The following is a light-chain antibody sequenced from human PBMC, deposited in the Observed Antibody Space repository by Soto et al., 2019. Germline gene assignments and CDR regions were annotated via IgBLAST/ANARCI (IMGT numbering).Light chain of an antibody. CDR1: QSVSSSY. J-gene: IGKJ5*01. CDR3: QQYGISPPIT. CDR2: GAS. V-gene: IGKV3-20*01. Sequence: EIVLTQSPGTLSLSPGERATLSGRASQSVSSSYLAWYQQKPGQAPRLLIYGASSRATGIPDRFSGRGAGTDFTLTISRLEPEDVAVYYCQQYGISPPITFGQGTRLEIK.